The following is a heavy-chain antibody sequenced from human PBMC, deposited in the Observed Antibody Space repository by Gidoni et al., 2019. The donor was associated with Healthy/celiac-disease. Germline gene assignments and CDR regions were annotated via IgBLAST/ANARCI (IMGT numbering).Heavy chain of an antibody. Sequence: QVQLVESGGGVVQPGRSLRLSCAASGFTFSSYGMHWVRQAPGKGLEWVAVISYDGSNKYYADSVKGRFTISRDNSKNTLYLQMNSLRAEDTAVYYCAKDGHYDSSGYYYDWYFDLWGRGTLVTVSS. CDR3: AKDGHYDSSGYYYDWYFDL. J-gene: IGHJ2*01. CDR1: GFTFSSYG. CDR2: ISYDGSNK. D-gene: IGHD3-22*01. V-gene: IGHV3-30*18.